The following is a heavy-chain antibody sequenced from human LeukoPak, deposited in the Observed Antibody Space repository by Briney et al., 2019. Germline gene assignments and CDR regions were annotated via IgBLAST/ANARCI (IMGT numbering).Heavy chain of an antibody. V-gene: IGHV3-21*01. CDR1: GFTFSSYS. D-gene: IGHD1-26*01. Sequence: PGGSLRLSCAASGFTFSSYSMNWVRQAPGKGLEWVSSISSSSSYIYYADSVKGRFTISRDNAKNSLYLQMNSLRAEDTAVYYCARDWPSGSFFDYWGQGTLVTVSS. CDR2: ISSSSSYI. J-gene: IGHJ4*02. CDR3: ARDWPSGSFFDY.